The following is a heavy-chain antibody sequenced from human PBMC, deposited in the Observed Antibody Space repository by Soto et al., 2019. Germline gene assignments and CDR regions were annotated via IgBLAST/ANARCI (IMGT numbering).Heavy chain of an antibody. CDR1: GGSFSGYY. CDR2: INHSGST. Sequence: PSETLSLTCAVYGGSFSGYYWSWIRQPPGKGLEWIGEINHSGSTNYNPSLKSRVTISVDTSKNQFSLKLSSVTAADTAVYYCARNTVTTYDYWGQGTLVTVSS. V-gene: IGHV4-34*01. CDR3: ARNTVTTYDY. D-gene: IGHD4-17*01. J-gene: IGHJ4*02.